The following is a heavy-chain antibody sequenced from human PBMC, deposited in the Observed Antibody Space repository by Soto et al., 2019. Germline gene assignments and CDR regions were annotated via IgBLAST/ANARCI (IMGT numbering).Heavy chain of an antibody. CDR2: INPKSGGT. J-gene: IGHJ6*02. V-gene: IGHV1-2*04. CDR1: GYSFTDYH. Sequence: ASGKVSCKXSGYSFTDYHIHWVRQAPGQGLEWLGRINPKSGGTSTAQKFQGWVTMTTDTSISTASMELPRLTSDDTAIYYCARGDSTDCSNGVCSFFYNHDMDVWGQGPTVTVSS. CDR3: ARGDSTDCSNGVCSFFYNHDMDV. D-gene: IGHD2-8*01.